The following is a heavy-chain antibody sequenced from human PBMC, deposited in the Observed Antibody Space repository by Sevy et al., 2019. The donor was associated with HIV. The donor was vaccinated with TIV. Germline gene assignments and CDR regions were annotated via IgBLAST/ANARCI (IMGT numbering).Heavy chain of an antibody. V-gene: IGHV3-7*03. CDR3: ARAIGAATSY. CDR2: INEDGTTK. D-gene: IGHD2-15*01. CDR1: GFTFSSYS. Sequence: GGSLRLSCAASGFTFSSYSMNWVRQAPGKGLEWVANINEDGTTKYYLDSVKGRFTISRDNAKNSVFLQMNSLRVDDTAVYYCARAIGAATSYWGQRTLVTVSS. J-gene: IGHJ4*02.